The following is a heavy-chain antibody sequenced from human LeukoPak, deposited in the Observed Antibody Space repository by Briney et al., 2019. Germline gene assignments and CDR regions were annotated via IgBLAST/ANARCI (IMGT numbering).Heavy chain of an antibody. CDR1: VGSFSGYY. J-gene: IGHJ6*03. V-gene: IGHV4-34*01. D-gene: IGHD3-10*01. CDR2: INHSGST. Sequence: PSETLSLTCAVYVGSFSGYYWSWIRQPPGKGLEWIGKINHSGSTNYNSSLKSRVTISVDTSKNQFSLKLSSVTAADTAVYYCARGYYGSGSHCCHMDVWGKGTTVTVSS. CDR3: ARGYYGSGSHCCHMDV.